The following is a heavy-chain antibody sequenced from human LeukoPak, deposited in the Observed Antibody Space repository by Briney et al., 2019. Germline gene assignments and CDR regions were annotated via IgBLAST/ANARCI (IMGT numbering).Heavy chain of an antibody. Sequence: GGSLRLSCAASGFTFSSYWMHWVRQAPGKGLVWVSRINSDGSSTSYADSVRGRFTISRDNAKNTLYLQMNSLRAEDTAVYYCARVAFRSSSWFDYWGQGTLVTVSS. V-gene: IGHV3-74*01. D-gene: IGHD6-13*01. CDR2: INSDGSST. CDR3: ARVAFRSSSWFDY. CDR1: GFTFSSYW. J-gene: IGHJ4*02.